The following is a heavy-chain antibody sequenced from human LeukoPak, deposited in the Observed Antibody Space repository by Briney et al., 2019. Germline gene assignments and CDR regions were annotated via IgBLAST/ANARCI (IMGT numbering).Heavy chain of an antibody. D-gene: IGHD2-21*02. CDR2: IYYSGGT. Sequence: SETLSLTCNVSGGAITSSSYYWGWIRQPPGRGLEWIGSIYYSGGTYYNPSLKSRVTISVDTSKNQFSLKLSSVTAADTAVYCCAKTVTAIAPWYFDYWGQGTLVTVSS. CDR3: AKTVTAIAPWYFDY. J-gene: IGHJ4*02. V-gene: IGHV4-39*01. CDR1: GGAITSSSYY.